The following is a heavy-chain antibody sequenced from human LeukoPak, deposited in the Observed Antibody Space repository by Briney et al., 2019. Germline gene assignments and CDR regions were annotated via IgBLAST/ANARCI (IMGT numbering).Heavy chain of an antibody. Sequence: ASVKVSCKVSGYTLTKLSMHWVRLTTGEGLQWMGGFDPEDGETTYAQRFRGRPTMTEDTSADTAYMELSSLRSEDTAIYFCTINLRDYWGQGTLVTVSS. J-gene: IGHJ4*02. V-gene: IGHV1-24*01. CDR3: TINLRDY. CDR1: GYTLTKLS. CDR2: FDPEDGET.